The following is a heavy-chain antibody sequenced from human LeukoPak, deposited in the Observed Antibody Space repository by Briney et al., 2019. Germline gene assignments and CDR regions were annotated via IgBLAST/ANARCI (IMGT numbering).Heavy chain of an antibody. J-gene: IGHJ4*02. CDR3: ARSSGSYYNHDY. CDR1: GFTFSTYS. Sequence: GGSLRLSCAASGFTFSTYSMNWVRQAPGKGLEWVSYISSSSSTIFYADSVKGRFTVSRDDAKNSLYLQMNTLRDEDTAVYYCARSSGSYYNHDYWGQGTLVTVSS. V-gene: IGHV3-48*02. CDR2: ISSSSSTI. D-gene: IGHD3-10*01.